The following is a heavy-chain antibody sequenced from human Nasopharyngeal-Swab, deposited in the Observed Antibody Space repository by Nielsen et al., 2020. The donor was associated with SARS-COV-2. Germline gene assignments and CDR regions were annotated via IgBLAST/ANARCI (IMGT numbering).Heavy chain of an antibody. V-gene: IGHV4-59*01. CDR2: IYYSGTT. D-gene: IGHD3-16*01. J-gene: IGHJ6*02. CDR3: AGGTYYYYGMDV. Sequence: GQATGKGLEWIGFIYYSGTTSYNPSLMSRVTITVDTSKNQFSLDLNSVTAADTAVYYCAGGTYYYYGMDVWGQGITVTVSS.